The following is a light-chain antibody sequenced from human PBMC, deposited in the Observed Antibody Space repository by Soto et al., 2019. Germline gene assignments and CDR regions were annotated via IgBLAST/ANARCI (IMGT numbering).Light chain of an antibody. J-gene: IGKJ2*01. Sequence: EIVLTQSPGTLSLSPGERATLSCRASQSVSSSYLVWYQQKPGQAPRLLIYGASSRATGVPDRFSGSGSGTDFTLTISRLEPEDFAVYYCQQYNNWPPMSTFGQGTKLEMK. CDR2: GAS. CDR3: QQYNNWPPMST. V-gene: IGKV3-20*01. CDR1: QSVSSSY.